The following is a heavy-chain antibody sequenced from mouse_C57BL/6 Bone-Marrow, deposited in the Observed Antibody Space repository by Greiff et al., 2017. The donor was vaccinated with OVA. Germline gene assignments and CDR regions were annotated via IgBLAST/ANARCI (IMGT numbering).Heavy chain of an antibody. V-gene: IGHV14-4*01. CDR3: TTYSLFAY. Sequence: EVQLQQSGAELVRPGASVKLSCTASGFNIKDDYMPWVKQRPEQGLEWIGWIDPENGDTEYASKFQGQATISADTSSNTAYLQLSSLTSEDTAVYYCTTYSLFAYWGQGTLVTVSA. CDR2: IDPENGDT. CDR1: GFNIKDDY. J-gene: IGHJ3*01. D-gene: IGHD6-1*01.